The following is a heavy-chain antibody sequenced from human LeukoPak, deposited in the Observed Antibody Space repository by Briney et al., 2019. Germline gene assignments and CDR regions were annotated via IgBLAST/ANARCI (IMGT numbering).Heavy chain of an antibody. CDR1: GFTFSSYW. Sequence: GGSLRLSCAASGFTFSSYWMHWVRQAPGKGLVWVSRINSDGSDTSYADSVKGRFTISRDNAKNTLYLPMNSQRAEDTAVYYCASSVIAAIDYWGQGTLVTVSS. CDR2: INSDGSDT. V-gene: IGHV3-74*01. D-gene: IGHD6-13*01. J-gene: IGHJ4*02. CDR3: ASSVIAAIDY.